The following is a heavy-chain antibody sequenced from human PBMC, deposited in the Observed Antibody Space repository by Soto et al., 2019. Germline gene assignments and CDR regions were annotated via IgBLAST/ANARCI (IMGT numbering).Heavy chain of an antibody. CDR3: TRSYCSGNSCYSNDAFDI. J-gene: IGHJ3*02. D-gene: IGHD2-15*01. Sequence: QVQLVQSGAEVKKPGASVKVSCKASGYTFTGYYMHWVRQAPGQGLEWMGWINPNSGGTNYAQKFQGWVTITRDTSISTAYMELSRLRSDDTAVYYCTRSYCSGNSCYSNDAFDIWGQGTMVTVSS. CDR1: GYTFTGYY. CDR2: INPNSGGT. V-gene: IGHV1-2*04.